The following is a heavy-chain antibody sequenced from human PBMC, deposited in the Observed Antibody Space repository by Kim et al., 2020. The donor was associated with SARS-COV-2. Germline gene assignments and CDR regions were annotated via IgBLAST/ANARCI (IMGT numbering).Heavy chain of an antibody. V-gene: IGHV1-24*01. J-gene: IGHJ6*02. D-gene: IGHD2-2*01. Sequence: ASVKVSCKVSGYTLTELSMHWVRQAPGKGLEWMGGFDPEDGETIYAQKFQGRVTMTEDTSTDTAYMELSSLRSEDTAVDYCATGQTIVVVPAAIRSYYYYYGMDVWGQGTTVTVSS. CDR2: FDPEDGET. CDR3: ATGQTIVVVPAAIRSYYYYYGMDV. CDR1: GYTLTELS.